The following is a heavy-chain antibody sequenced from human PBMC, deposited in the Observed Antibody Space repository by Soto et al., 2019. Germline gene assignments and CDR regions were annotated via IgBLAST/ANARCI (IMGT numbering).Heavy chain of an antibody. J-gene: IGHJ4*02. CDR3: ARTDKGEYVPPVDN. CDR1: GYTFTTYG. CDR2: ITPFNDNT. Sequence: QIHLVQSGGEVKKPGASVKVSCTTSGYTFTTYGISWVRQAPGQGLEWMGWITPFNDNTNYAQNLQARVSMTTDTSTNSAYSALRRSTSTDTAVSYCARTDKGEYVPPVDNWGQGTLVTVS. D-gene: IGHD3-16*01. V-gene: IGHV1-18*01.